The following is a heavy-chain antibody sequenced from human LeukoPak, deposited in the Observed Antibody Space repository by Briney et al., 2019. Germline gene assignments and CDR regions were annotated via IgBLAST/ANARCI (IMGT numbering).Heavy chain of an antibody. Sequence: GGSLRLSCAASGFTFSSYSMNWVRQAPGKGLEWVSYISSSSSTIYYADSVKGQFTISRDNAKNSLYLQMNSLRAEDTAVYYWASSFDYYYYYMDVWGKGTTVTVSS. J-gene: IGHJ6*03. CDR3: ASSFDYYYYYMDV. V-gene: IGHV3-48*01. CDR2: ISSSSSTI. CDR1: GFTFSSYS.